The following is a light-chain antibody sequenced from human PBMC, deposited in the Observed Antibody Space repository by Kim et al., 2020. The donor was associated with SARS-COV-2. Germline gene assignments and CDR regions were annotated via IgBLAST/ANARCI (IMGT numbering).Light chain of an antibody. V-gene: IGKV1-5*03. J-gene: IGKJ1*01. CDR1: QSISTW. CDR3: QQYNSYSRT. Sequence: DIQMTQSPYTLSASVGDRVNITCRASQSISTWLAWYQQKTGKAPKLLIYRASTLQSGVPSRFSGSGSGTDFTLTISSLQPDDFATYYCQQYNSYSRTFGRGTKVEIK. CDR2: RAS.